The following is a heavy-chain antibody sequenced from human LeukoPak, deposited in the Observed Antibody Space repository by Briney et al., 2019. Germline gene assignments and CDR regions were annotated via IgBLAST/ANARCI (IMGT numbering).Heavy chain of an antibody. CDR1: GFTFSIYW. J-gene: IGHJ4*02. CDR3: ASVCSGDSCYANGYYFES. V-gene: IGHV3-7*01. Sequence: PGGSLRLSCAASGFTFSIYWMSWVRQAPGKGLEWVANIKQEGSEKYYVDSVKGRFTISKDNAKNSLYLQMNSLRAEDTAVYYCASVCSGDSCYANGYYFESWGQGTLVTVSS. D-gene: IGHD2-15*01. CDR2: IKQEGSEK.